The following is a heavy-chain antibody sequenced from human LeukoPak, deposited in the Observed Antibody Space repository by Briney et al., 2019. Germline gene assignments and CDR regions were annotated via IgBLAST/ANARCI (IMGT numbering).Heavy chain of an antibody. J-gene: IGHJ4*02. CDR3: ARRLTGVDY. CDR1: GYTFTAYY. D-gene: IGHD7-27*01. CDR2: INPNSGGT. Sequence: GASVKVSCKASGYTFTAYYMNWVRQAPGQGLEWMGWINPNSGGTNYAQNSQGRVTMTRDTSISTVYMELNSLRSDDTAVYYCARRLTGVDYWGQGTQVTVSS. V-gene: IGHV1-2*02.